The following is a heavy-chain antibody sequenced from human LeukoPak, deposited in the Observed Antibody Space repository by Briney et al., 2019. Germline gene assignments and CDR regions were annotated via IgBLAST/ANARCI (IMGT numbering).Heavy chain of an antibody. CDR2: IYHSGST. V-gene: IGHV4-38-2*02. J-gene: IGHJ3*02. D-gene: IGHD3-9*01. Sequence: SETLSLTCTVSGYSISSGYYWGWIRQPPGKGLEWIGSIYHSGSTYYNPSLKSRVTISVDTSKNQFSLKLSSVTAADTAVYYCARGVRYFDWLTLDAFDIWGQGTMVTVSS. CDR1: GYSISSGYY. CDR3: ARGVRYFDWLTLDAFDI.